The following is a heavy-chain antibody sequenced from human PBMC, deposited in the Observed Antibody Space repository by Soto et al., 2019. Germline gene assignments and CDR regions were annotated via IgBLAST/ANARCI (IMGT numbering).Heavy chain of an antibody. Sequence: APVKGSCKASGYTFTSYGISWVRQAPGEGLEWMGWISAYNGNTNYAQKLQGRVTMTTDTSTSTAYMELRSLRSDDTAVYYCARDSRYCSSTSCYSDPRSSGYWGQGTLVTVSS. J-gene: IGHJ4*02. D-gene: IGHD2-2*02. CDR1: GYTFTSYG. CDR2: ISAYNGNT. V-gene: IGHV1-18*04. CDR3: ARDSRYCSSTSCYSDPRSSGY.